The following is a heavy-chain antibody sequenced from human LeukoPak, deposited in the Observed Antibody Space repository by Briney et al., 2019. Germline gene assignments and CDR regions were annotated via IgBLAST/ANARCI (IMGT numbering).Heavy chain of an antibody. Sequence: PGGSLRLSCAASGFTFSTYWMSWVRQAPGQGLEWVGNIHQDGNKKYYVDSVKGRFTISRNNANNSLYLQMNSLRAEDTAVYYCARGDKFSGDYWGQGTLVTVSS. D-gene: IGHD2-15*01. V-gene: IGHV3-7*04. CDR3: ARGDKFSGDY. J-gene: IGHJ4*02. CDR1: GFTFSTYW. CDR2: IHQDGNKK.